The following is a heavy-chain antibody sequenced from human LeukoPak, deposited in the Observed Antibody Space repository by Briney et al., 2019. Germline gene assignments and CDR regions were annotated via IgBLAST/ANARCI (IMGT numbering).Heavy chain of an antibody. J-gene: IGHJ6*03. CDR3: ASPGFTLDYYYYYMDV. CDR1: GFTFSSDA. CDR2: ISGSGGST. D-gene: IGHD3-10*01. Sequence: GGSLRLSCAASGFTFSSDAMSWVRQAPGKGLEWVSAISGSGGSTYYADSVKGRFTISRDNSKNTLYLQMNSLRAEDTAVYYCASPGFTLDYYYYYMDVWGKGTTVTVSS. V-gene: IGHV3-23*01.